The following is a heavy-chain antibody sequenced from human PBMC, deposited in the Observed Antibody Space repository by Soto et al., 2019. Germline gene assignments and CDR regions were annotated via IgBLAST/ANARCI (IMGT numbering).Heavy chain of an antibody. D-gene: IGHD3-10*01. Sequence: SETLSLTCTVSGGSISSGGYYWSWIRQHPGKGLEWIGYIYYSGSTYYNPSLKSRVTISVDTSKNQFSLKLSSVTAADTAVYYCARADGSGSYFPANYYYYGMDVWGQGTTVTVSS. CDR1: GGSISSGGYY. J-gene: IGHJ6*02. CDR3: ARADGSGSYFPANYYYYGMDV. CDR2: IYYSGST. V-gene: IGHV4-31*03.